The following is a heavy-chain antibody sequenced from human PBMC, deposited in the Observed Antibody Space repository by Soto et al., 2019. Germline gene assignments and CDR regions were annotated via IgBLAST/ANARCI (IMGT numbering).Heavy chain of an antibody. CDR3: AITKAYSSSWYSYYYCYGMDV. Sequence: ASVKVSCKASGYTFTSYAMHWVRQAPGQRLEWMGWINAGNGNTKYSQKFQGRVTITRDTSASTAYMELSSLRSEDTAVYYCAITKAYSSSWYSYYYCYGMDVWGQGTTVTVSS. CDR1: GYTFTSYA. J-gene: IGHJ6*02. D-gene: IGHD6-13*01. CDR2: INAGNGNT. V-gene: IGHV1-3*01.